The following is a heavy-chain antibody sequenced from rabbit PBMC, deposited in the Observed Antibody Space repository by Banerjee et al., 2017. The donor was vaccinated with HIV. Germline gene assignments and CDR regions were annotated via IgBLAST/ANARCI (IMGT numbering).Heavy chain of an antibody. Sequence: QSLVETGGGLVQPGGSLTLSCKASGFDISSYHMRWVRQAPGKGLEWIACIYAGSSGSTYYASWAKGRFTISKTSSTTVTLQMTSLTAADTATYFCARAGYAAYGYATAMDLWGPGTLVTVS. D-gene: IGHD6-1*01. J-gene: IGHJ6*01. CDR1: GFDISSYH. CDR2: IYAGSSGST. CDR3: ARAGYAAYGYATAMDL. V-gene: IGHV1S40*01.